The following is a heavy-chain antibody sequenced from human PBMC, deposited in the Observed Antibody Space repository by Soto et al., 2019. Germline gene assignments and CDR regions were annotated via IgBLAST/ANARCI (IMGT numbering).Heavy chain of an antibody. D-gene: IGHD5-18*01. CDR3: TSDTARVYYGMDV. CDR2: IRSKANSYAT. J-gene: IGHJ6*02. Sequence: GGSLRLSCAASGFTFSGSAMHWVRQASGKGLEWVGRIRSKANSYATAYAASVKGRFTISRDDSKNTAYLQMNSLKTEDTAVYYCTSDTARVYYGMDVWGQGTKVTVSS. CDR1: GFTFSGSA. V-gene: IGHV3-73*01.